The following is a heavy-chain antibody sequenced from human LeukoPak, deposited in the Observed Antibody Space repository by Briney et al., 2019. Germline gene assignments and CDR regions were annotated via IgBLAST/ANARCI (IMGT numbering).Heavy chain of an antibody. CDR2: ISSRGSTK. Sequence: TGGSLRLSCAASGFTFSSYEMNWVRQAPGKGLEWVSYISSRGSTKYYADSVKGRFTISRDNTKNSLYLQMNSLRAEDTAVYYCARGGPPFDWLSQFDYWGQGTLVTVSS. D-gene: IGHD3-9*01. J-gene: IGHJ4*02. CDR3: ARGGPPFDWLSQFDY. V-gene: IGHV3-48*03. CDR1: GFTFSSYE.